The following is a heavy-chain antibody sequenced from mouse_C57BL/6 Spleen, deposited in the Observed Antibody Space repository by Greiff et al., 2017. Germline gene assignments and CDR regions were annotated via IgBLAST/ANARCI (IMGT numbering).Heavy chain of an antibody. V-gene: IGHV1-64*01. Sequence: QVQLQQSGAELVKPGASVKLSCKASGYTFTSYWMHWVKQRPGQGLEWIGMIHPNSGSTNYNEKFKSKATLTVDKSSSTAYMQLSSLTSEDSAVYYCASEAQATGYFDYWGQGTTLTVSS. CDR3: ASEAQATGYFDY. CDR2: IHPNSGST. D-gene: IGHD3-2*02. J-gene: IGHJ2*01. CDR1: GYTFTSYW.